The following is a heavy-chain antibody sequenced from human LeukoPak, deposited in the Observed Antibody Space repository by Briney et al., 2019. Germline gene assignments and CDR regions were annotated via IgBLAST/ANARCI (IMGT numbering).Heavy chain of an antibody. CDR3: ARDQDRCSSTSCPYYYYGMDV. CDR2: ISYDGSNK. V-gene: IGHV3-30-3*01. Sequence: SCKASGYTFNAYYMHWVRQAPGKGLEWVAVISYDGSNKYYADSVKGRFTISRDNSKNTLYLQMNSLRAEDTAVYYCARDQDRCSSTSCPYYYYGMDVWGQGTTVTVSS. D-gene: IGHD2-2*01. CDR1: GYTFNAYY. J-gene: IGHJ6*02.